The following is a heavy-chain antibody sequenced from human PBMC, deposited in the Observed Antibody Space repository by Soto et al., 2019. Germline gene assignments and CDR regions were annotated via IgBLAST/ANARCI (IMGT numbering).Heavy chain of an antibody. CDR2: IWHDGSNT. V-gene: IGHV3-33*01. Sequence: QVQLVESGGGVVQPGKSLRLSCAASGFTFSDHGIHWVRQAPGKGLKWVAIIWHDGSNTYYADSVKGRFTISRDNSKNMVYLQMNSLRAEDTAVYYCARERGVYCASGVCNTDFWGQGTLVTVSP. J-gene: IGHJ4*02. CDR3: ARERGVYCASGVCNTDF. D-gene: IGHD2-8*01. CDR1: GFTFSDHG.